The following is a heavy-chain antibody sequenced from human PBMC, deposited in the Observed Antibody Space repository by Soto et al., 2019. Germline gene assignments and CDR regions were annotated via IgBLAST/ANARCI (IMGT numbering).Heavy chain of an antibody. J-gene: IGHJ5*02. V-gene: IGHV3-53*01. D-gene: IGHD2-15*01. CDR2: IYSGGST. Sequence: GGSLRLSCAASGFTVSSNYMSWVRQAPGKGLEWVSVIYSGGSTYYADSVKGRFTISRDNSKNTLYLQMNSLRAEDTAVYYCARVECSGGSCSFDPWGQGTLVTVSS. CDR3: ARVECSGGSCSFDP. CDR1: GFTVSSNY.